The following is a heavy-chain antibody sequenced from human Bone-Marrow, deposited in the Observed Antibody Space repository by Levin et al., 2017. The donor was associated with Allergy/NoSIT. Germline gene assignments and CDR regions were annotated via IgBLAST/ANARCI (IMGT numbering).Heavy chain of an antibody. V-gene: IGHV3-7*01. D-gene: IGHD6-19*01. CDR3: ARDNQYRSRYGLFRDRLIGQVVKNAKKNYDYYGMDV. CDR1: GFTLNSYW. CDR2: INGDGSEQ. J-gene: IGHJ6*02. Sequence: GGSLRLSCTASGFTLNSYWMNWVRQAPGKGLEWVAKINGDGSEQYYVDSVKGRFTISRDHAQNSLFLQVNSPRAEDTAVYYCARDNQYRSRYGLFRDRLIGQVVKNAKKNYDYYGMDVWGQGTTVTVSS.